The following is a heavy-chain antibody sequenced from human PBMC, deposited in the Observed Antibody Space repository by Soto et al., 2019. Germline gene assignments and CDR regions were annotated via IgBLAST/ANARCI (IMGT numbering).Heavy chain of an antibody. CDR2: IIPLFGTT. J-gene: IGHJ5*02. CDR1: GGTFSTYP. Sequence: QVQLVQSGAEVRMPGSSVKVSCKASGGTFSTYPINWVRQAPGQGLEWMGGIIPLFGTTNYAQKFKGRVTITADESMSTASMELSSLRAEDAAVYYCARGATHGSSWYFWFDPWGQGTLVTVSS. CDR3: ARGATHGSSWYFWFDP. D-gene: IGHD6-13*01. V-gene: IGHV1-69*01.